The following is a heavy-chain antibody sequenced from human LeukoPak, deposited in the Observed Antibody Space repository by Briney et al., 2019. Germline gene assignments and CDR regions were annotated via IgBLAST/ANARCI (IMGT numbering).Heavy chain of an antibody. Sequence: GSLRLSCAASGFTFTSYAMSWVRQAPGKGLTWIGSIYHSGSIFYNASFESRVAMSVDPSNNQFSLRLTSVTAADTAVYYCARLCQATTCAKFEHWGQGILVTVSS. CDR3: ARLCQATTCAKFEH. V-gene: IGHV4-38-2*01. J-gene: IGHJ4*02. CDR1: GFTFTSYA. D-gene: IGHD4-17*01. CDR2: IYHSGSI.